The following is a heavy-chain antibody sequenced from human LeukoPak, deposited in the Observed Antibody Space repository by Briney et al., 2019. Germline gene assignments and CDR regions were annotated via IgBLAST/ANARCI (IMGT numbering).Heavy chain of an antibody. J-gene: IGHJ3*02. Sequence: PGGYLRLSGAASGFTFDDYAMHWVRQAPGKGLEGVSGISWNSGSIGYADSVKGRFTISRDNAKNSLYLQMNSLRAEDTALYYCAKDSSSGEPSSDAFDIWGQGTMVTVSS. CDR3: AKDSSSGEPSSDAFDI. D-gene: IGHD3-22*01. CDR1: GFTFDDYA. V-gene: IGHV3-9*01. CDR2: ISWNSGSI.